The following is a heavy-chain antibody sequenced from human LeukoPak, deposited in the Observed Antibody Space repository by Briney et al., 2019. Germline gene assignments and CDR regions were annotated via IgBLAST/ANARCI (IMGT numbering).Heavy chain of an antibody. Sequence: GGSLRLSCAASGLTFSNYGMSWVRQAPGKGLEWVSYISSSGSTIYYADSVKGRFTISRDNAKNSLYLQMNSLRAEDTAVYYCARVEIAVAFDYWGQGTLVTVSS. J-gene: IGHJ4*02. CDR1: GLTFSNYG. CDR3: ARVEIAVAFDY. CDR2: ISSSGSTI. D-gene: IGHD6-19*01. V-gene: IGHV3-48*04.